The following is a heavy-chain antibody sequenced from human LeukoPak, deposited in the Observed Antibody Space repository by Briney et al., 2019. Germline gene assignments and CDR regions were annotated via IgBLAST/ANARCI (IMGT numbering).Heavy chain of an antibody. D-gene: IGHD3-22*01. V-gene: IGHV4-59*01. CDR3: ARAGFTYDSSGYYADWFDP. Sequence: PSETLSLTCTVSGGSISSYYWSWIRQPPGKGLEWIGYIYYSGSTNYSPSLKSRVTISVDTSKSQFSLKLSSVTAADTAVYYCARAGFTYDSSGYYADWFDPWGQGTLVTVSS. CDR2: IYYSGST. J-gene: IGHJ5*02. CDR1: GGSISSYY.